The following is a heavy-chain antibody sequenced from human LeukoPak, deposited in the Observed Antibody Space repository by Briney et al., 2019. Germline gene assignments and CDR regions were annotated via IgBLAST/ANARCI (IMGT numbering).Heavy chain of an antibody. V-gene: IGHV1-69*01. Sequence: GSSVKVSCKASGGTFSSHAISWVRQAPGQGLEWMGGIIPIFGTANYAQKFQGRVTITADESTSTAYMELSSLRSEDTAVYYCARGDIVVVVAANHDYYYGMDVWGKGNTVTVSS. CDR3: ARGDIVVVVAANHDYYYGMDV. J-gene: IGHJ6*04. D-gene: IGHD2-15*01. CDR1: GGTFSSHA. CDR2: IIPIFGTA.